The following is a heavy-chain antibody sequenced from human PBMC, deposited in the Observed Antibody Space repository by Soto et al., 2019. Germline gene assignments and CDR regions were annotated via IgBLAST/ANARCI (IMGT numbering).Heavy chain of an antibody. J-gene: IGHJ5*02. CDR1: GGTFSGYY. CDR2: INQSGST. Sequence: SETLSLTCVVYGGTFSGYYWNWIRQPPGKGLEWIGEINQSGSTIYNPSLKTRVTISIDTSKIQFSLKLSSVTAADTAVYYCARGRRHFDSRITQFDPWGQGTLVTVSS. V-gene: IGHV4-34*01. CDR3: ARGRRHFDSRITQFDP. D-gene: IGHD3-22*01.